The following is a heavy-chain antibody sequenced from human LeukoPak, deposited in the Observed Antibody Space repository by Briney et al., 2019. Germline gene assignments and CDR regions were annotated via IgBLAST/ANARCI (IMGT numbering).Heavy chain of an antibody. CDR1: GGSISSYY. V-gene: IGHV4-59*01. Sequence: SETLSLTCTVSGGSISSYYWSWIRQPPGKGLEWIGYIYYSGSTNYNPSLKSRVTISVDTSKNQFSLKLSSVTAAVTAVYYCAREGLGLFDYWGQGTPGHRLL. CDR3: AREGLGLFDY. J-gene: IGHJ4*02. CDR2: IYYSGST. D-gene: IGHD6-19*01.